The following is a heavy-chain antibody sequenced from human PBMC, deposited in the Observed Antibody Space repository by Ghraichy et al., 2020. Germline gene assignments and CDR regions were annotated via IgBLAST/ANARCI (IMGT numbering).Heavy chain of an antibody. J-gene: IGHJ6*03. V-gene: IGHV4-34*01. CDR1: GGSFSGYY. CDR2: INHSGST. D-gene: IGHD3-3*01. CDR3: ARIGSYYDFWSGYYTNYMDV. Sequence: SETLSLTCAVYGGSFSGYYWSWIRQPPGKGLEWIGEINHSGSTNYNPSLKSRVTISVDTSKNQFSLKLSSVTAADTAVYYCARIGSYYDFWSGYYTNYMDVWGKGTTVTVSS.